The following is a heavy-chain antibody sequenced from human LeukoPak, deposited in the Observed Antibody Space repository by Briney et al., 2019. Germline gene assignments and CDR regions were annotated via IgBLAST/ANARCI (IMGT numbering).Heavy chain of an antibody. CDR2: FDPEDGET. V-gene: IGHV1-24*01. D-gene: IGHD2-2*01. J-gene: IGHJ4*02. CDR1: GYTLTELS. CDR3: ARPRYCSSTSCYVPFDY. Sequence: ASVKVSCKVSGYTLTELSMHWVRQAPGKGLEWMGGFDPEDGETIYAQKFQGRVTITADESTSTAYMELSSLRSEDTAVYYCARPRYCSSTSCYVPFDYWGQGTLVTVSS.